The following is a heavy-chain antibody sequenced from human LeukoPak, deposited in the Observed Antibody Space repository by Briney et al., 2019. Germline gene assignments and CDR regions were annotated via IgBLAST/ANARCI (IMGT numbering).Heavy chain of an antibody. D-gene: IGHD6-6*01. CDR3: AKDTVAARPGYYYYYMDV. CDR2: IWYGGSNK. J-gene: IGHJ6*03. CDR1: GFTFSSYG. V-gene: IGHV3-30*02. Sequence: RPGGSLRLSCAASGFTFSSYGMHWVRQAPGKGLEWVAVIWYGGSNKYYADSVKGRFTISRDNPKNTLYLQMNSLRAEDTAVYYCAKDTVAARPGYYYYYMDVWGKGTTVTVSS.